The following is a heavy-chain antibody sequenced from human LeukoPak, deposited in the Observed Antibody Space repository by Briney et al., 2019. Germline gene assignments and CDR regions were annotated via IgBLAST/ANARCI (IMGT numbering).Heavy chain of an antibody. Sequence: TSETLSLTCAVSGGSISNYYWTWIRQPPGKGLEWIGYIYYTGSTNYNPSLKSRVTISVDTSKNQFSLKLSSMTAADTAVYYCARGRTVIPLYYHYAMDVWGQGTMVTVSS. CDR2: IYYTGST. CDR1: GGSISNYY. CDR3: ARGRTVIPLYYHYAMDV. J-gene: IGHJ6*02. D-gene: IGHD3-16*02. V-gene: IGHV4-59*08.